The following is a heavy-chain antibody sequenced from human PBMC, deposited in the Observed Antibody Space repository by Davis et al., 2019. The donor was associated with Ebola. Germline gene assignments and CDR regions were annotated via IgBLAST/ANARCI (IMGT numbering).Heavy chain of an antibody. J-gene: IGHJ4*02. CDR3: ASFGYTSSATEL. D-gene: IGHD5-12*01. CDR1: GFTFRSYT. Sequence: ESLKISCAASGFTFRSYTMNWVRQAPGKGLEWIGETNHRGRTNYKSSLQSRVTISADTSNNRVSLRLTSVTAADTAVYFCASFGYTSSATELWGQGTLVSVSS. V-gene: IGHV4-34*01. CDR2: TNHRGRT.